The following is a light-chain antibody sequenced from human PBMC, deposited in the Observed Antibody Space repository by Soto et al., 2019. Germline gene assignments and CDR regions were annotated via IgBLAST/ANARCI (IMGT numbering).Light chain of an antibody. CDR1: SSDVGGYKY. Sequence: QSVLTQPASVSGSPGQSITISCTGTSSDVGGYKYVSWYQQHPGKAPKFMIYDVSNRPSGVSTRFSGSKSGNTASLTISGLQAEDEADYYCNSYTTSNTRQIVFGTGTKVT. V-gene: IGLV2-14*01. CDR3: NSYTTSNTRQIV. CDR2: DVS. J-gene: IGLJ1*01.